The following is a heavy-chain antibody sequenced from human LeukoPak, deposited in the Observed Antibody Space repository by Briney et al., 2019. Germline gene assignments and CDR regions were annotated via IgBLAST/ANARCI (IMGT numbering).Heavy chain of an antibody. V-gene: IGHV4-59*08. J-gene: IGHJ4*02. Sequence: PSETLSLTCTVSGASISSYYWSWIRQPPGKGLEWIGYIYYSGSTNYNPSLKSRVTISVDTSKNQFSLKLSSVTAADTAVYYCATLQPTMVRGVTVDYWGQGTLVTVSS. D-gene: IGHD3-10*01. CDR2: IYYSGST. CDR1: GASISSYY. CDR3: ATLQPTMVRGVTVDY.